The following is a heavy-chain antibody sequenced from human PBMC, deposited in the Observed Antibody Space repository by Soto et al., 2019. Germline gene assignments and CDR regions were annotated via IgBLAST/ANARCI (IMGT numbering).Heavy chain of an antibody. D-gene: IGHD3-22*01. V-gene: IGHV3-48*03. CDR2: ISSSGSTV. CDR3: AREGSYDTMDY. Sequence: PWGSLRLSCVGSGFTFISSEMDWVRLAPGKGLEWVSYISSSGSTVYHADSVEGRLTISRDNAKNSLFLQMNSLRAEDTALYYCAREGSYDTMDYWGLGTLVTVSS. J-gene: IGHJ4*02. CDR1: GFTFISSE.